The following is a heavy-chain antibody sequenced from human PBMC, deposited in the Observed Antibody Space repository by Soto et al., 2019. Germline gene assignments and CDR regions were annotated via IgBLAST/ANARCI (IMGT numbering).Heavy chain of an antibody. CDR1: GGSISSYY. V-gene: IGHV4-59*01. CDR3: ARGSYDYYGMDV. J-gene: IGHJ6*02. Sequence: PSETLSLTFTVSGGSISSYYWTWIRQSPGKGLEWIGYINDIGSTNYNPSLKSRVTISVDTSKKHFSLRLSSVIGADTAVYYCARGSYDYYGMDVWGLGTTVTVSS. CDR2: INDIGST.